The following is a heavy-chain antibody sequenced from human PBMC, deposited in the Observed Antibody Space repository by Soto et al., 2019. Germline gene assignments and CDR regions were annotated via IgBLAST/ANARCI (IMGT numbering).Heavy chain of an antibody. CDR2: IIPILGIA. D-gene: IGHD2-2*01. CDR1: GGTFSSYT. J-gene: IGHJ6*03. Sequence: GASVKVSCKASGGTFSSYTISWVRQAPGQGLEWMGRIIPILGIANYAQKFQGRVTITADKSTSTAYMELSSLRSEDTAVYYCARDGWGQYCSSTSCYAGGTHYYYYYMDVWGKGTTVTVSS. V-gene: IGHV1-69*04. CDR3: ARDGWGQYCSSTSCYAGGTHYYYYYMDV.